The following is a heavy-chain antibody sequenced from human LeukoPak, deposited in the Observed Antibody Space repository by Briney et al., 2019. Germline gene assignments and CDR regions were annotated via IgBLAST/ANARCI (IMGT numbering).Heavy chain of an antibody. Sequence: ASVKVSCKASGYTFTGYYIHWVRQAPGQGLEWMGWVNTNTGNPTYAQGFTGRVVFSLDTSVSTAYLQISSLKAEDTAVYYCAREFDSGGYYYYMDVWGKGTTVTVSS. J-gene: IGHJ6*03. V-gene: IGHV7-4-1*02. CDR2: VNTNTGNP. CDR3: AREFDSGGYYYYMDV. CDR1: GYTFTGYY. D-gene: IGHD6-19*01.